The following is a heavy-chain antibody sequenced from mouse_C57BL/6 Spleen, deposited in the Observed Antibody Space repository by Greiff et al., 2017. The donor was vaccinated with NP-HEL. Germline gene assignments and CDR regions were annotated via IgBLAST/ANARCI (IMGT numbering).Heavy chain of an antibody. J-gene: IGHJ3*01. V-gene: IGHV1-64*01. Sequence: VQLQQSGAELVKPGASVKLSCKASGYTFTSYWMHWVKQRPGQGLEWIGMIHPNSGSTNYNEKFKSKATLTVDKSSSTAYMQLSSLTSEDSAVYYCARDSSGYWFAYWGHRTLVTVSA. CDR3: ARDSSGYWFAY. D-gene: IGHD3-2*02. CDR1: GYTFTSYW. CDR2: IHPNSGST.